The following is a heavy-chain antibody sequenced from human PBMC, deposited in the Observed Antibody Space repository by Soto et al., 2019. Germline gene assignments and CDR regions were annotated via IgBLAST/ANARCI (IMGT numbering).Heavy chain of an antibody. CDR3: ARQSYDSSGPLEGFDY. Sequence: GGSLRLSCAASGFTFSSYGMHWVRQAPGKGLEWVAVIWYDGSNKYYADSVKGRFTISRDNSKNTLYLQMNSLRAEDTAVYYCARQSYDSSGPLEGFDYWGQGTLVTVSS. CDR2: IWYDGSNK. J-gene: IGHJ4*02. D-gene: IGHD3-22*01. V-gene: IGHV3-33*01. CDR1: GFTFSSYG.